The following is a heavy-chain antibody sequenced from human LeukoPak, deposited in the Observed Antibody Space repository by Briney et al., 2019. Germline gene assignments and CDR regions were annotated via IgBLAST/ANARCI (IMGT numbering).Heavy chain of an antibody. J-gene: IGHJ4*02. V-gene: IGHV1-2*02. CDR1: GYTFTSYY. CDR2: INPNSGGT. CDR3: ARATYYYDSSGYYPMYCFDY. Sequence: ASVKVSCKASGYTFTSYYMHWVRQAPGQGLEWMGWINPNSGGTNYAQKFQGRVTMTRDTSISTAYMELSRLRSDDTAVYYCARATYYYDSSGYYPMYCFDYWGQGTLVTVSS. D-gene: IGHD3-22*01.